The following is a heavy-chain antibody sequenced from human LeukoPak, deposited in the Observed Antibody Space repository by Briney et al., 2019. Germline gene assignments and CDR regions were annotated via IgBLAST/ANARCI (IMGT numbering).Heavy chain of an antibody. CDR3: ARSIVGATGAFDY. J-gene: IGHJ4*02. CDR1: GYSISSGYF. D-gene: IGHD1-26*01. CDR2: MYHSGTT. V-gene: IGHV4-38-2*02. Sequence: SETLSLTCTLSGYSISSGYFWGWIRQPPGKGLEWIGSMYHSGTTYYNPSLKSRVTISVDTSKNQFSLKLSSVTAADTAVYYCARSIVGATGAFDYWGQGTLVTVSS.